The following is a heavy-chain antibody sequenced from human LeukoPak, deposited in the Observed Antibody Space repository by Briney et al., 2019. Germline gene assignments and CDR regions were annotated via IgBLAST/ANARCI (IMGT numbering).Heavy chain of an antibody. CDR2: ISGSGGST. CDR1: GFTFSSYA. CDR3: ANEVGSIVGAN. D-gene: IGHD1-26*01. V-gene: IGHV3-23*01. J-gene: IGHJ1*01. Sequence: GGSLRLSCGASGFTFSSYAMTWVRQAPGKGLEWVSVISGSGGSTYYADSVKGRFTISRDNSKNTLYLQMNSLRAEDTAVYYCANEVGSIVGANWGQGTLVTVSS.